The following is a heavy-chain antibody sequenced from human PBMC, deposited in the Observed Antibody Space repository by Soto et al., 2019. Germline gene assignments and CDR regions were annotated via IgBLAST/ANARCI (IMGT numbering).Heavy chain of an antibody. Sequence: SETLSLTCAVYGGSFSGYYWSWIRQPPGKGLEWIGEINHSGSTNYNPSLKSRVTISVDTSKNQFSLKLSSVTAADTAVYYCARGIWGSSWYGYYGMDVWGQGTTVNVPS. CDR1: GGSFSGYY. CDR3: ARGIWGSSWYGYYGMDV. D-gene: IGHD6-13*01. J-gene: IGHJ6*01. CDR2: INHSGST. V-gene: IGHV4-34*01.